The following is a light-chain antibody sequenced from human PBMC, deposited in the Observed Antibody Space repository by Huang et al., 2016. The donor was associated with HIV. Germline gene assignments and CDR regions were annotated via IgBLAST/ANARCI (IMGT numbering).Light chain of an antibody. CDR1: PSVSSTY. V-gene: IGKV3-20*01. Sequence: EIVLTQSPGTLSLSPGERATLSCRASPSVSSTYLAWYQQKPGQAPRLLFYGASSRATGLPDRFSGSGSGTDFTLTISRLEPEDLAVYYCQQYDSSPWTFGQGTKVEIK. CDR2: GAS. J-gene: IGKJ1*01. CDR3: QQYDSSPWT.